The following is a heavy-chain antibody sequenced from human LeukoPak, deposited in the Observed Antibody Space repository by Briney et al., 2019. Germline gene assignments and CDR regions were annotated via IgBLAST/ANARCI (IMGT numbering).Heavy chain of an antibody. J-gene: IGHJ5*02. CDR2: IYYSGST. V-gene: IGHV4-39*07. D-gene: IGHD3-9*01. Sequence: PSETLSLTCTVSGGSISSSSYYWGWIRQPPGKGLGWIGSIYYSGSTYYNPSLKSRVTVSVDTSKNQFSLKLSSVTAADTAVYYCARVPRYSGHNWFDPWGQGTLVTVSS. CDR1: GGSISSSSYY. CDR3: ARVPRYSGHNWFDP.